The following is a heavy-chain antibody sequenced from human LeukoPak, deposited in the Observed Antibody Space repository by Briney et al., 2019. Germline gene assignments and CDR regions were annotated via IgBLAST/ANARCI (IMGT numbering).Heavy chain of an antibody. J-gene: IGHJ3*02. CDR1: GVSISSYY. V-gene: IGHV4-59*01. Sequence: SETLSLTCTVSGVSISSYYWSWIRQPPGKGLEWIGYIYYSGSTNYNPSLKSRVTISVDTSKNQFSLKLSSVTAADTAVYYCARDGMHGAAAGTPPLDIWGQGTMVTVSS. D-gene: IGHD6-13*01. CDR2: IYYSGST. CDR3: ARDGMHGAAAGTPPLDI.